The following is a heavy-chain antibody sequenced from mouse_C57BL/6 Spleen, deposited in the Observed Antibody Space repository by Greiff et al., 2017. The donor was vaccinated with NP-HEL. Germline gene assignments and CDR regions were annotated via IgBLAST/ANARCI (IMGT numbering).Heavy chain of an antibody. J-gene: IGHJ3*01. CDR1: GYTFTSYW. CDR2: IDPNSGGT. D-gene: IGHD1-1*01. Sequence: QVQLQQPGAELVKPGASVKLSCKASGYTFTSYWMHWVKQRPGRGLEWIGRIDPNSGGTKYNEKFKSKATLTVDKPSSTAYMQLSSLTSEDSAVYYCARRDYGSSYAFAYWGQGTLVTVSA. V-gene: IGHV1-72*01. CDR3: ARRDYGSSYAFAY.